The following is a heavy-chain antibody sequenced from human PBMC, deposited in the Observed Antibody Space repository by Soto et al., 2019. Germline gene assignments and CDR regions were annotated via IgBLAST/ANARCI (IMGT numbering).Heavy chain of an antibody. D-gene: IGHD4-17*01. CDR2: MNPNSGNT. CDR3: VRGDYGDYSHWFDP. V-gene: IGHV1-8*01. CDR1: GYTFTKFD. J-gene: IGHJ5*02. Sequence: QVQLVQSGAEVKKPGASVRVSCKASGYTFTKFDINWVRQATGQGLEWTGWMNPNSGNTGYAQKFQGRVTMTRNPSIPTAYMELSTLRSEDTAVYYCVRGDYGDYSHWFDPWGQGTLVTVSS.